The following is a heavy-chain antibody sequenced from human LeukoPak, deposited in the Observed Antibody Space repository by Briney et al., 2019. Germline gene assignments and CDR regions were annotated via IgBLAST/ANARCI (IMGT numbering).Heavy chain of an antibody. CDR1: GFMFSIYA. D-gene: IGHD6-13*01. CDR3: ARDRLYSSSPSWFDP. J-gene: IGHJ5*02. V-gene: IGHV3-21*01. CDR2: ISSSSSYI. Sequence: GGSLRLSCAASGFMFSIYAMSWVRQAPGKGLEWVSSISSSSSYIYYADSVKGRFTISRDNAKNSLYLQMNSLRAEDTAVYYCARDRLYSSSPSWFDPWGQGTLVTVSS.